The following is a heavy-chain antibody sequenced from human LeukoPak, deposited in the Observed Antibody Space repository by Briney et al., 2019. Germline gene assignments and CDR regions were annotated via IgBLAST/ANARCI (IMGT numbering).Heavy chain of an antibody. J-gene: IGHJ4*02. V-gene: IGHV3-30*02. CDR2: IRHDGSIR. D-gene: IGHD3-16*01. CDR3: AKDSLADIDY. CDR1: GSIFSTYG. Sequence: GGSLRLSCAASGSIFSTYGMYWVRQAPGKGLEWVAFIRHDGSIRNYADSVKGRSTTSRDNSKNTLYLQMNSLRAEDTAVYYCAKDSLADIDYWGQGTLVTVSS.